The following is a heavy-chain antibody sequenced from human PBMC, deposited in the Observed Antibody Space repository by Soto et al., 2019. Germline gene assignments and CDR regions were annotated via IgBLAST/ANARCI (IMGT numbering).Heavy chain of an antibody. CDR2: INPNSGDT. J-gene: IGHJ4*02. Sequence: SVNVSCKASLYTFTGYYMHWVRQAPGQGLEWMGWINPNSGDTNYAQNFQGRVTMTWDTSISTAYMELSSLRSDDSAVYYCARVTAAAGTWAFWGQGTLVTVPQ. D-gene: IGHD6-13*01. CDR3: ARVTAAAGTWAF. CDR1: LYTFTGYY. V-gene: IGHV1-2*02.